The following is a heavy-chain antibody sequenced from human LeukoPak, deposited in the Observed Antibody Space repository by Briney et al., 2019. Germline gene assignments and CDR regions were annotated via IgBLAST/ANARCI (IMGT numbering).Heavy chain of an antibody. D-gene: IGHD6-25*01. CDR2: IYSSGNT. V-gene: IGHV4-39*01. CDR1: GASISSSNYY. Sequence: ASETLSLTCAVSGASISSSNYYWGWVRQSAGKGLEWIGNIYSSGNTYYNASLKSRVTMYIDTSKNQFSLKLSSVTAADTAVYYCARHVERLPSRPFDYWGQGTLVTVSS. CDR3: ARHVERLPSRPFDY. J-gene: IGHJ4*02.